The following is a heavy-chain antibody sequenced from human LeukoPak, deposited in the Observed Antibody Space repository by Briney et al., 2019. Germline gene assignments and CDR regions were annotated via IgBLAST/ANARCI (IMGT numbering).Heavy chain of an antibody. CDR2: IKSKTDGGTT. D-gene: IGHD1-1*01. Sequence: GGSLRLSCAASGSTFSNAWMSWVRQAPGKGLEWVGRIKSKTDGGTTDYAAPVKGRFTISRDDSKNTLYLQMNSLKTEDTAVYYCTTSPNWNDGSVGPFDPWGQGTLVTVSS. CDR1: GSTFSNAW. CDR3: TTSPNWNDGSVGPFDP. J-gene: IGHJ5*02. V-gene: IGHV3-15*01.